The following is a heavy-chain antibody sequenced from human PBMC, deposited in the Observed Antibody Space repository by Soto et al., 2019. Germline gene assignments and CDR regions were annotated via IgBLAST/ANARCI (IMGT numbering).Heavy chain of an antibody. CDR2: IIPVFGLV. Sequence: QVHLLLQSGAEVKKPGSSVKVSCKASGGTPSNSAISWVRQAPGQGLEWMGGIIPVFGLVKYAQNFQGRVTTTANEATNTGYMAVGSLRPEDTAVYYCAGGRIVVVASRTIYGMHVWGEGTP. CDR1: GGTPSNSA. V-gene: IGHV1-69*01. J-gene: IGHJ6*02. D-gene: IGHD3-22*01. CDR3: AGGRIVVVASRTIYGMHV.